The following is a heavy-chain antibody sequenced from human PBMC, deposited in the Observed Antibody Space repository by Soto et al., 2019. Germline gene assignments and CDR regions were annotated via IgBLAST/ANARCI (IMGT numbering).Heavy chain of an antibody. D-gene: IGHD3-10*01. CDR2: ISGSGGTT. Sequence: PGGSLRLSCAASGFTFSSYAMTWVRRAPGKGLEWVSAISGSGGTTYYADSVKGRFTISRDDSKNTLYLQMNSLKTEDTAVYYCTTGKVRGVIILQYYFDYWGQGTLVTVSS. J-gene: IGHJ4*02. V-gene: IGHV3-23*01. CDR1: GFTFSSYA. CDR3: TTGKVRGVIILQYYFDY.